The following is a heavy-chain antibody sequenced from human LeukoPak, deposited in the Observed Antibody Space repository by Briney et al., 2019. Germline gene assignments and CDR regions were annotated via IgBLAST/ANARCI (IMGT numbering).Heavy chain of an antibody. CDR3: AGGLRFLEYV. J-gene: IGHJ6*02. V-gene: IGHV3-7*01. CDR2: IKQDGSEK. Sequence: GGSLRLSCAVSGFTFSNYWMSWVRQAPGKGLVWVAYIKQDGSEKYYVDSVKGRFTISRDNAKNSLYLQMNSLRAEDTAVYYCAGGLRFLEYVWGQGTTATVSS. CDR1: GFTFSNYW. D-gene: IGHD3-3*01.